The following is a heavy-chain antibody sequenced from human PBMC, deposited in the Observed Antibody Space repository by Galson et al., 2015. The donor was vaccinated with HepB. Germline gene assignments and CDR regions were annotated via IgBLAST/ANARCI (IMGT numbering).Heavy chain of an antibody. Sequence: SLRLSCAAPGFAFSDYYMTWIRQAPGEGLEWISYSSRRSDYENYADSVKGRFTISRDNAKSSLYLQMTTLRADDTAVYYCARSSGYGAGPFDSWGQGTLVIVSS. CDR2: SSRRSDYE. V-gene: IGHV3-11*03. J-gene: IGHJ5*01. D-gene: IGHD3-10*01. CDR1: GFAFSDYY. CDR3: ARSSGYGAGPFDS.